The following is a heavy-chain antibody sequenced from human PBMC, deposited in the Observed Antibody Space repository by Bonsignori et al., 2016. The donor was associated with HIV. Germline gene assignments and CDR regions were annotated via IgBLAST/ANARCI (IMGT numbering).Heavy chain of an antibody. D-gene: IGHD3-16*02. CDR2: ISAYNGNT. Sequence: WVRQAPGQGLEWMGWISAYNGNTNYAQKLQGRVTMTTDTSTSTAYMELRSLRSDDTAVYYCARGRNVWGSYPLDYWGQGTLVTVSS. V-gene: IGHV1-18*01. CDR3: ARGRNVWGSYPLDY. J-gene: IGHJ4*02.